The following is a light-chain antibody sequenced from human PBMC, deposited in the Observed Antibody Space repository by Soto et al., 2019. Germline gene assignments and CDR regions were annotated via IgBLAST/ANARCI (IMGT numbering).Light chain of an antibody. CDR3: SSYTSSSTLSYV. J-gene: IGLJ1*01. V-gene: IGLV2-14*01. Sequence: QSALTQPASVSGSPGQSITISCTGTSSDVGGYNYVSWYQQHPGKAPKLMIYDVSNLPSGVSNRFSGSKSGNTASLTISGLQAEDEADYYCSSYTSSSTLSYVFGTGTKLTVL. CDR1: SSDVGGYNY. CDR2: DVS.